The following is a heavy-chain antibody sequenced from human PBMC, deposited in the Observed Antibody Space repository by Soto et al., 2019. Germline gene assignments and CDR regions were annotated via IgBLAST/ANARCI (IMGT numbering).Heavy chain of an antibody. V-gene: IGHV4-59*01. D-gene: IGHD2-15*01. CDR2: IYYSGST. CDR3: ARAGRYCSGGSCSNWFDP. Sequence: PGGSLRLSCAASGFTFSNAWMNWIRQPPGKGLEWIGYIYYSGSTNYNPSLKSRVTISVDTSKNQFSLKLSSVTAADTAVYYCARAGRYCSGGSCSNWFDPWGQGTLVTVSS. CDR1: GFTFSNAW. J-gene: IGHJ5*02.